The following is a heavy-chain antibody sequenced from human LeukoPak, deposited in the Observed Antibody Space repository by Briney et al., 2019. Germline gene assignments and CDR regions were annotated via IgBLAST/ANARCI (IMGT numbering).Heavy chain of an antibody. V-gene: IGHV3-20*04. CDR3: AKDIYCSGGSCYSYMDV. CDR1: GFTFDDYG. D-gene: IGHD2-15*01. CDR2: INWNGGST. J-gene: IGHJ6*03. Sequence: GGSLRLSCAAPGFTFDDYGMSWVRQAPGKGLEWVSGINWNGGSTGYADSVKGRFTISRDNAKNSLYLQMNSLRAEDTALYYCAKDIYCSGGSCYSYMDVWGKGTTVTVSS.